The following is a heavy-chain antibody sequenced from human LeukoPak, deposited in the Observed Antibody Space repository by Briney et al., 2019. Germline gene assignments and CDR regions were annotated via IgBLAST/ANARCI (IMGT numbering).Heavy chain of an antibody. Sequence: GGSLRLSCAVSGFTFSSYEMNWVRQAPGKGLEWVSNIGSSGTTIYYADSVKGRFTISRDNAKNSLYLRMNSLRAEDTAVYYCALLAVASDFDYWGQGALVTVSS. J-gene: IGHJ4*02. D-gene: IGHD6-19*01. CDR1: GFTFSSYE. CDR3: ALLAVASDFDY. CDR2: IGSSGTTI. V-gene: IGHV3-48*03.